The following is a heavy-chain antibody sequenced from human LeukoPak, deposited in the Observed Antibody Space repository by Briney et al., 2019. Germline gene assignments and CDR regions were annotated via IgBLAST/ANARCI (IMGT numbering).Heavy chain of an antibody. CDR3: KTAYEILTGYDDY. V-gene: IGHV3-21*01. D-gene: IGHD3-9*01. CDR1: GFTFSSYS. Sequence: GGSLRLSCAASGFTFSSYSLNWVRQAPGKGLEWVSSISSSSSYIYYADSVRGRFTISRDNAKNSLYLQMNSLRAEDMVFYKQKTAYEILTGYDDYWGQGTLVTVSS. J-gene: IGHJ4*02. CDR2: ISSSSSYI.